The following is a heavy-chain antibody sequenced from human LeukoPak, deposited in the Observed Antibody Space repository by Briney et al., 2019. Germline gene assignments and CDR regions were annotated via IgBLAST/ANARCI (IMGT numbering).Heavy chain of an antibody. J-gene: IGHJ4*02. CDR2: IYYSGNT. CDR1: GGPISPYY. V-gene: IGHV4-59*01. Sequence: SETLSLTCTVSGGPISPYYWSWIRQPPGNGLEWLGYIYYSGNTEYKPSLKSRVAMSVDTSKNQFSLRLSSVTAADTAFYYCARSTGTTIFIDYWGQGTLVTVSS. D-gene: IGHD1-26*01. CDR3: ARSTGTTIFIDY.